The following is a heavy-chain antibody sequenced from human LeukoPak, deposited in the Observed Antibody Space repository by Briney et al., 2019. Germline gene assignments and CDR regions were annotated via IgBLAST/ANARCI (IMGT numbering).Heavy chain of an antibody. V-gene: IGHV4-34*01. CDR2: IYHSGST. Sequence: SETLSLTCAVYGGSFSGYYWSWIRQPPGKGLEWIGEIYHSGSTNYNPSLKSRVTISVDTSKNQFSLKLSSVTAADTAVYYCARGATKKFDYWGQGTLVTVSS. D-gene: IGHD1-26*01. J-gene: IGHJ4*02. CDR3: ARGATKKFDY. CDR1: GGSFSGYY.